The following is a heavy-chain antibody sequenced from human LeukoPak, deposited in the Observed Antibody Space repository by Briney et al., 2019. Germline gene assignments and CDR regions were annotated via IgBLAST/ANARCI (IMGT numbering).Heavy chain of an antibody. J-gene: IGHJ4*02. Sequence: GGSLRLSCAASGFTFSSYAMSWVRQAPGKGLEWASAISGSGGSTYYADSVKGRFTISRDNSKNTLYLQMNSLRAEDTAVYYCAKDFPFEPYGSGSPSVAYWGQGTLVTVSS. V-gene: IGHV3-23*01. CDR2: ISGSGGST. CDR3: AKDFPFEPYGSGSPSVAY. D-gene: IGHD3-10*01. CDR1: GFTFSSYA.